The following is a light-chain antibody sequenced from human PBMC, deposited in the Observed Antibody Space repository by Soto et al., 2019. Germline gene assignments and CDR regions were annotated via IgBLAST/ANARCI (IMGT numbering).Light chain of an antibody. V-gene: IGKV1-5*01. CDR1: QSITQW. CDR3: HQHNAYPYT. J-gene: IGKJ2*01. Sequence: DIQMTQSPSTLSASVGDRVTMTCRASQSITQWLAWFQQKPGKAPNLLIYDVSSLESGVPSRFSGSGSGTEFTLTISSLQPDDLGTYFCHQHNAYPYTFGQGTKLEIK. CDR2: DVS.